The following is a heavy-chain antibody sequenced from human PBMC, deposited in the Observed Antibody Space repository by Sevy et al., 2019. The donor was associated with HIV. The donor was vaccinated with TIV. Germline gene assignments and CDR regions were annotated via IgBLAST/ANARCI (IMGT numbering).Heavy chain of an antibody. J-gene: IGHJ4*02. CDR3: ARGSGSHDY. D-gene: IGHD1-26*01. CDR2: ISNSGSFT. CDR1: GFTFSNYV. V-gene: IGHV3-23*01. Sequence: GGSLRLSCAASGFTFSNYVMSWVRQAPGKGLEWVSTISNSGSFTYHADSVKGRFTISRDNSKNKLYLQVNSLRGEDTAVYYCARGSGSHDYWGQGTLVTVSS.